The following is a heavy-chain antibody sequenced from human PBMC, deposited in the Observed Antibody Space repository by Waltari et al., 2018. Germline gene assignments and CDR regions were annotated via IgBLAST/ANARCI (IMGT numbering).Heavy chain of an antibody. CDR1: GFTFSSYG. Sequence: QVQLVESGGGVVQPGRSLRLSCAASGFTFSSYGMHWVRKAPGKGLEWVAVIWYDGSNKYYADSVKGRFTISRDNSKNTLYLQMNSLRAEDTAMYYCAKDLRHDYGDYYFDYWGQGTLVTVSS. V-gene: IGHV3-30*18. CDR2: IWYDGSNK. J-gene: IGHJ4*02. D-gene: IGHD4-17*01. CDR3: AKDLRHDYGDYYFDY.